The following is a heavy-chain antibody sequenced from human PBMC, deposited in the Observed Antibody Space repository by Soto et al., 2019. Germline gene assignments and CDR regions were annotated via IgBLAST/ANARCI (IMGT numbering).Heavy chain of an antibody. CDR1: GYTFTSYG. J-gene: IGHJ4*02. V-gene: IGHV1-18*01. Sequence: ASVKVSCKASGYTFTSYGISWVRQAPGQGLEWMGWISAYNGNTNYAQKLQGRVTMTTDTSTSTAYMELRSLRSDDTAVYYCARLFVERAYSSGWYGGSFDYWGQGTLVTVSS. D-gene: IGHD6-19*01. CDR3: ARLFVERAYSSGWYGGSFDY. CDR2: ISAYNGNT.